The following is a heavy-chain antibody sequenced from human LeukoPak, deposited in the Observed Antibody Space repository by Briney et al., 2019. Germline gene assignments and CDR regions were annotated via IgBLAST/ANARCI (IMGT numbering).Heavy chain of an antibody. V-gene: IGHV3-23*01. CDR3: AKDTAIGFLGPNDY. J-gene: IGHJ4*02. CDR2: ISGTSGRT. Sequence: GGSLRLSCAASGFTFSNYAMDWVRQAPGKGLEWVSAISGTSGRTYYADSVKGRFTISRDNSKNTLYLQMNGLRAEDTAVYYCAKDTAIGFLGPNDYWGQGTLVTVSS. CDR1: GFTFSNYA. D-gene: IGHD3-3*01.